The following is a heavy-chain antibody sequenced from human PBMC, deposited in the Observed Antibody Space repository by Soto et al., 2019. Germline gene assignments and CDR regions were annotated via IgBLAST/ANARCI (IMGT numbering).Heavy chain of an antibody. CDR1: GFTFKNYA. Sequence: QVQLEESGGGVVQPGRYLRLSWAASGFTFKNYAMHWVRQAPGKGLEWVAVISYDGSIEFYADSVKGRFTISRDDFKNTMFLQMGSLRVEDTAVYYCAGGLRDFGCRLPFGYWGQGTLVTVSS. CDR2: ISYDGSIE. D-gene: IGHD3-9*01. J-gene: IGHJ4*02. CDR3: AGGLRDFGCRLPFGY. V-gene: IGHV3-30-3*01.